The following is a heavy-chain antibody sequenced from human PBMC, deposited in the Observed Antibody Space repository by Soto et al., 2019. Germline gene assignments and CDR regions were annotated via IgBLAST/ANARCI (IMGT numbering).Heavy chain of an antibody. CDR2: INAGNGNT. CDR3: ARTAVTANYYYYGMDV. Sequence: ASVKVSCKASGYTFTIYAMHWVRQAPGQRLEWMGWINAGNGNTKYSQKFQGRVTITRDTSASTAYMELSSLRSEDTAVYYCARTAVTANYYYYGMDVWGQGTTVTVSS. CDR1: GYTFTIYA. D-gene: IGHD2-21*02. V-gene: IGHV1-3*01. J-gene: IGHJ6*02.